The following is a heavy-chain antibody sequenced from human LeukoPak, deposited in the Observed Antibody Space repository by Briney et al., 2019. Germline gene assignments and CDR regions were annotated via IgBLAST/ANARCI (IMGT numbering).Heavy chain of an antibody. Sequence: ASVKVSCKAPGYTFTGYYMHWVRQAPGQGLEWMGWINPNSGGTNYAQKFQGRATMTRDTSISTAYMELSRLRSDDTAVYYCARGYRYYDSSGYFDTFDYWGQGTLVTVSS. J-gene: IGHJ4*02. CDR2: INPNSGGT. CDR3: ARGYRYYDSSGYFDTFDY. CDR1: GYTFTGYY. D-gene: IGHD3-22*01. V-gene: IGHV1-2*02.